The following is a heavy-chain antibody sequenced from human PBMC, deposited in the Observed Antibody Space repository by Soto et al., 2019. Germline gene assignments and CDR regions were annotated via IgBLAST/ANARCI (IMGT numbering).Heavy chain of an antibody. CDR1: GGSFSGYY. CDR3: ARGPNLYSSSWSGRRFDP. CDR2: INHSGST. V-gene: IGHV4-34*01. D-gene: IGHD6-13*01. J-gene: IGHJ5*02. Sequence: QVQLQQWGAGLLKPSETLSLTCAVYGGSFSGYYWSWIRQPPGKGLEWIGEINHSGSTNYNPSLKSRVTISVDTSKNQFSLKLSSVTAADTAVYYCARGPNLYSSSWSGRRFDPWGQGTLVTVSS.